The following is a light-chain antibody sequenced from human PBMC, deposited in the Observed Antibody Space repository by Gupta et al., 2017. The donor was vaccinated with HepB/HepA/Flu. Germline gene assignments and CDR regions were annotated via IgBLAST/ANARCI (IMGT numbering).Light chain of an antibody. CDR3: QSYDSSLSGHAV. Sequence: QSVLTQPPSVSGASGQRVTISCTGSSSNIGAGYGVHWYQQLPGTAPKLLIYGNSNRPSGVPDRFSGSKSGTSASLAITGLQAEDEADYYCQSYDSSLSGHAVFGGGTKLTAL. CDR1: SSNIGAGYG. CDR2: GNS. V-gene: IGLV1-40*01. J-gene: IGLJ2*01.